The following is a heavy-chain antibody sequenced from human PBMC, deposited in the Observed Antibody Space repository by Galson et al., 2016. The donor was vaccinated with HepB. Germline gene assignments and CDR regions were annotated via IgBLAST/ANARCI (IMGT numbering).Heavy chain of an antibody. Sequence: SLRLSCAASGFTFRTAWMSWVRQPPGKGPEWVANIHPDGSQTYYVDSVKGRFNISKDNAKNSLYLRMNSLRADDTAVYYCARDPMRFAVDFWGQGTMVPVSS. V-gene: IGHV3-7*01. J-gene: IGHJ3*01. CDR1: GFTFRTAW. CDR2: IHPDGSQT. CDR3: ARDPMRFAVDF.